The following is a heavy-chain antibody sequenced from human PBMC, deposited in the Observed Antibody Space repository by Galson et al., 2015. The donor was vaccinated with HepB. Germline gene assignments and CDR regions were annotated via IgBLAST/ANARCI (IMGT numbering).Heavy chain of an antibody. CDR1: GFTFSSYG. V-gene: IGHV3-30*18. Sequence: SLRLSCAASGFTFSSYGMHWVRQAPGRGLEWVAVISYDGSNKYYADSVKGRFTISRDNSKNTLYLQMNSLRAEDTAVYYCAKDGVWFGESEDAFDIWGQGTMVTVSS. J-gene: IGHJ3*02. D-gene: IGHD3-10*01. CDR3: AKDGVWFGESEDAFDI. CDR2: ISYDGSNK.